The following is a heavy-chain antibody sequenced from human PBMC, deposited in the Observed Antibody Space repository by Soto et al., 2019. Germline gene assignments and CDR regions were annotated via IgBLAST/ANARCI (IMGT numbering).Heavy chain of an antibody. CDR2: INHSGST. CDR1: GGSFSGYY. Sequence: TETLSLTCAVYGGSFSGYYWSWIRQPPGKGLEWIGEINHSGSTNYNPSLKSRVTISVDTSKNQFSLKLSSVTAADTAVYYCARGYCSGGSCYSWLLYYYGMDVWGQGTTVTVSS. J-gene: IGHJ6*02. CDR3: ARGYCSGGSCYSWLLYYYGMDV. D-gene: IGHD2-15*01. V-gene: IGHV4-34*01.